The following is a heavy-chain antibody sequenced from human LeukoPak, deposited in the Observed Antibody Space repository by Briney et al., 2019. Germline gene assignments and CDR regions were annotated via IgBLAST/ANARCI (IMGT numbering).Heavy chain of an antibody. CDR2: IYYSGST. J-gene: IGHJ3*02. CDR3: ARLRTRGGAFDI. D-gene: IGHD3-10*01. CDR1: GGSISGYY. V-gene: IGHV4-59*08. Sequence: PSETLSLTCTVSGGSISGYYWSWIRQPPGKGLEWIGYIYYSGSTNYNPSLKSRVTISVDTSKNQFSLKLSSVTAADTAVYYCARLRTRGGAFDIWGQGTMVTVSS.